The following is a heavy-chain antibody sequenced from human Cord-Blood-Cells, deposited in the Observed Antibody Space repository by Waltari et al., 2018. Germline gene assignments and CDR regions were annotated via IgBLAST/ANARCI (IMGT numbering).Heavy chain of an antibody. CDR1: GFTFISHW. D-gene: IGHD3-3*01. Sequence: EAQLVASGGGLVQTGGSLRLYCAASGFTFISHWMPWVRQAPGKGLVWFSRINSDGSSTSYADSVKGRFTISRDNAKNTLYLQMNSLRAEDTAVYYCASLVRFPDAFDIWGQGTMVTVSS. J-gene: IGHJ3*02. CDR2: INSDGSST. V-gene: IGHV3-74*01. CDR3: ASLVRFPDAFDI.